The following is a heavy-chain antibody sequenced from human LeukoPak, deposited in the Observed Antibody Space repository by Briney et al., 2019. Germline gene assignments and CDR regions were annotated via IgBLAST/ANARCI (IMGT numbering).Heavy chain of an antibody. V-gene: IGHV5-51*01. J-gene: IGHJ4*02. Sequence: GESLKVSCKGSGYIFTSYWIGWVRQIPGKGLEWMGIIYPGDSDTRYSPSLQGQVTISADKSISTAYLQWSSLKASDTAMYYCARAMYDCSSTSCYEDYWGQGTLVTVSS. CDR1: GYIFTSYW. CDR3: ARAMYDCSSTSCYEDY. D-gene: IGHD2-2*01. CDR2: IYPGDSDT.